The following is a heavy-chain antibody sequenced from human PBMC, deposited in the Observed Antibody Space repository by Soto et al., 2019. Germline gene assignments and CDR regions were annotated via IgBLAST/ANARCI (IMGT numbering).Heavy chain of an antibody. Sequence: QVQLVESGGGVVQPGRSLRLSCAASGFTFSSYGMQWVRQAPGKGLEWMAVISNEGDYQYYADSVKGRFTISRDNSKNTLYLQMDTLRPEDTGVYFCAKCRAGSSWYEGDSWGQGTLVTVSS. D-gene: IGHD6-13*01. CDR3: AKCRAGSSWYEGDS. J-gene: IGHJ4*02. CDR2: ISNEGDYQ. CDR1: GFTFSSYG. V-gene: IGHV3-30*18.